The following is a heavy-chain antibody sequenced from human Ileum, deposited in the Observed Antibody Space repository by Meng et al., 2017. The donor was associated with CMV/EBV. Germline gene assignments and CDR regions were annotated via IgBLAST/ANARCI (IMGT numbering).Heavy chain of an antibody. CDR2: ISGSGGST. V-gene: IGHV3-23*01. Sequence: RGSLRPSCVASGFTFIIYAMSWVRQAPGKGLEGVSAISGSGGSTYYSDSVKGRFTISRDNSKNALYLQMSSLRAEDTAVYYCAKDPAAGDFWCVYPRSGRDQVLFDGMDVWGQGTMVTVSS. CDR1: GFTFIIYA. CDR3: AKDPAAGDFWCVYPRSGRDQVLFDGMDV. D-gene: IGHD3-3*01. J-gene: IGHJ6*02.